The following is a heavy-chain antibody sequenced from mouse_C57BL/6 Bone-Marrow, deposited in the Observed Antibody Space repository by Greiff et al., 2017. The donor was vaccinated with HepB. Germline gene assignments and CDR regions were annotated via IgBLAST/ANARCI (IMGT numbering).Heavy chain of an antibody. V-gene: IGHV1-26*01. J-gene: IGHJ1*03. CDR3: ARCGTYWYFDV. CDR2: INPNNGGT. D-gene: IGHD1-1*02. Sequence: VQLKQSGPELVKPGASVKISCKASGYTFTDYYMNWVKQSHGKSLEWIGDINPNNGGTSYNQKFKGKATLTVDKSSSTAYMELRSLTSEDSAVYYCARCGTYWYFDVWGTGTTVTVSS. CDR1: GYTFTDYY.